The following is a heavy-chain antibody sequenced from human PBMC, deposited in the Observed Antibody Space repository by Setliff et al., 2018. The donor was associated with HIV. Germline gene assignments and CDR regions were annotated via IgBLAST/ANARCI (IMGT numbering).Heavy chain of an antibody. CDR3: VRVGRGGYYYDAFDF. Sequence: ASVKVSCKPSGYTFTTYGLSWVRQAPGQGLEWMEIVNPSDGSTSNSQKFQGRVTMTRDTSTSTVYMEVNSLRSDDSAMYYCVRVGRGGYYYDAFDFWGQGTMVTVSS. CDR1: GYTFTTYG. D-gene: IGHD3-3*01. V-gene: IGHV1-46*01. J-gene: IGHJ3*01. CDR2: VNPSDGST.